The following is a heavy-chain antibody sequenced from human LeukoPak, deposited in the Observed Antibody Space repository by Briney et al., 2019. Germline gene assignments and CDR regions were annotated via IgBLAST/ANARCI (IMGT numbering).Heavy chain of an antibody. CDR1: GGSFSGYY. V-gene: IGHV4-34*01. Sequence: SETLSLXCAVYGGSFSGYYWSWVRQPPGKGLEWVDEINHCGSTNYDVSVKSRVTISVDTSKNQFSLKLSSVTAADTAVYYCARGRYVWGSYRAYFDYRRQGSQV. CDR2: INHCGST. J-gene: IGHJ4*02. CDR3: ARGRYVWGSYRAYFDY. D-gene: IGHD3-16*02.